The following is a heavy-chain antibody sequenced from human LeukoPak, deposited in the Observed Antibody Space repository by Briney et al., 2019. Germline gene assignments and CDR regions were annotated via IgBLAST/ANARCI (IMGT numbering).Heavy chain of an antibody. CDR3: ARRDCVGDCYSNWSDP. Sequence: ASVKVSCKASGYTFTKYFMHWVRQAPGQGLEWMGIINPRCGSTGYAQKFQGRITMTTDMSTRTVYMELSSLESEDTAVYYCARRDCVGDCYSNWSDPWGQGTLVTVSS. CDR1: GYTFTKYF. V-gene: IGHV1-46*01. CDR2: INPRCGST. J-gene: IGHJ5*02. D-gene: IGHD2-21*02.